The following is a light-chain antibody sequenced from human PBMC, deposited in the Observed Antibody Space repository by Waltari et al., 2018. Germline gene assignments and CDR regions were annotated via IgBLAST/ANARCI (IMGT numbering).Light chain of an antibody. V-gene: IGKV3-11*01. CDR3: QQRSNSFA. Sequence: EIVLTQSPATLSLSPGERATLSCRASQSVSRYLAWYQQKPGQAPRLLIYDASTRATGVPARFSGSGSVTDFTLTISSLEPEDFAFYYCQQRSNSFAFGPGTRVDIK. CDR1: QSVSRY. J-gene: IGKJ3*01. CDR2: DAS.